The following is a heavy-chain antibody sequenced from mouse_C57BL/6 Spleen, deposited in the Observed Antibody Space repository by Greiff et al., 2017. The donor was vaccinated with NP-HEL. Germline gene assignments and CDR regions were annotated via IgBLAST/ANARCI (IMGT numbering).Heavy chain of an antibody. CDR2: IDPETGGT. V-gene: IGHV1-15*01. J-gene: IGHJ2*01. CDR1: GYTFTDYE. Sequence: VKLQESGAELVRPGASVTLSCKASGYTFTDYEMHWVKQTPVHGLEWIGAIDPETGGTAYNQKFKGKAILTADKSSSTAYMELRSLTSEDSAVYYCTRASNYGDYFDYWGQGTTLTVSS. D-gene: IGHD2-5*01. CDR3: TRASNYGDYFDY.